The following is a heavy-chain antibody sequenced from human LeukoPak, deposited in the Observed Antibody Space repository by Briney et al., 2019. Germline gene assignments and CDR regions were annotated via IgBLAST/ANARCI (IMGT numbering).Heavy chain of an antibody. V-gene: IGHV3-15*01. J-gene: IGHJ4*02. D-gene: IGHD2-15*01. Sequence: TGGSLRLSCAASEFTFDNAWMHWVRQAPGKELEWVGRIKSKADGETTDYATPVKGRFTISRDDSKNTLFLQMNSLKIEDTAVYYCTLDELSWGQGTLVTVSS. CDR2: IKSKADGETT. CDR3: TLDELS. CDR1: EFTFDNAW.